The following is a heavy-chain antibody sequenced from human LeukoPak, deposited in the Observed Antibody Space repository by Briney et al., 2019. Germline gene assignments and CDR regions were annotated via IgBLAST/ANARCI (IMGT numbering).Heavy chain of an antibody. D-gene: IGHD5-18*01. V-gene: IGHV3-66*01. CDR2: IYSGGST. Sequence: GGSPRLSCAASGFTVSSNYMSWVRQAPGKGLEWVSVIYSGGSTYYADSVKGRFTISRDNSKNTLYLQMNSLRAEDTAVYYCARDGGGSGYSYGPPSYYFDYWGQGTLVTVSS. CDR3: ARDGGGSGYSYGPPSYYFDY. CDR1: GFTVSSNY. J-gene: IGHJ4*02.